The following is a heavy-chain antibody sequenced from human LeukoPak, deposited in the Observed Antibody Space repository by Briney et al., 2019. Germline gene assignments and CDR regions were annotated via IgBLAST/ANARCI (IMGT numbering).Heavy chain of an antibody. CDR2: IKQDGSEK. CDR3: ARVVYYYGSGNHDAFDI. Sequence: PGGSLRLSCAASGFTFSSYWMSWVRQAPGKGLEWVANIKQDGSEKYYVDSVKGRFTISRDNAKNSLYLQMNSLRAEDTAVYYCARVVYYYGSGNHDAFDIWGQGTMVTVSS. CDR1: GFTFSSYW. J-gene: IGHJ3*02. D-gene: IGHD3-10*01. V-gene: IGHV3-7*01.